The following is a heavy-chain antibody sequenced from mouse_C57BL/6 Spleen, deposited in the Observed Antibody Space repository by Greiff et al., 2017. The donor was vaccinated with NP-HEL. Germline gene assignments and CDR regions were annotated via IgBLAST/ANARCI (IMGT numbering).Heavy chain of an antibody. CDR1: GFNIKDYY. CDR2: IDPEDGDT. D-gene: IGHD1-1*01. Sequence: EVQLQQSGAELVRPGASVKLSCTASGFNIKDYYMHWVKQRPEQGLEWIGRIDPEDGDTEYAPKFQGKATMTADTSSNTAYLQLSSLTSEDTAVYYCTPITTVVDNWFAYWGQGTLVTVSA. J-gene: IGHJ3*01. V-gene: IGHV14-1*01. CDR3: TPITTVVDNWFAY.